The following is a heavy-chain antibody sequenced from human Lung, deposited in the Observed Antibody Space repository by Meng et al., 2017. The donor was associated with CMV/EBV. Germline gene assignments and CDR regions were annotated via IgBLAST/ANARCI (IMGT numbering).Heavy chain of an antibody. CDR1: GFTFSSYA. J-gene: IGHJ4*02. D-gene: IGHD7-27*01. CDR2: ISYDGSNK. V-gene: IGHV3-30-3*01. Sequence: GGSLRLXCAASGFTFSSYAMHWVRQAPGKGLEWVAVISYDGSNKYYADSVKGRFTISRDNSKNTLYLQMNSLRAEDTAVYFCARERSSAHWGWGQGTGVTVSS. CDR3: ARERSSAHWG.